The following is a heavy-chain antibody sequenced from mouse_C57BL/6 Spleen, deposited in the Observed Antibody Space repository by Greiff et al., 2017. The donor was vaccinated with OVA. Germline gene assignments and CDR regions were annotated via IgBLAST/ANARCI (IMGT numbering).Heavy chain of an antibody. Sequence: VQLQESGAELVRPGASVTLSCKASGYTFTDYEMHWVKQTPVHGLEWIGAIDPETGGTAYNQKFKGKAILTADKSSSTAYMELRSLTSEDSAVYYCTRRASRLDYWGQGTTLTVSS. CDR2: IDPETGGT. CDR1: GYTFTDYE. CDR3: TRRASRLDY. J-gene: IGHJ2*01. V-gene: IGHV1-15*01. D-gene: IGHD3-3*01.